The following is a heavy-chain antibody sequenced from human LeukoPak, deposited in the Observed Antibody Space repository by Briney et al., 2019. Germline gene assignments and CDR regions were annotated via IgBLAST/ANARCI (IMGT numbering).Heavy chain of an antibody. J-gene: IGHJ4*02. CDR3: ARAPGGCYSSSCLDY. D-gene: IGHD6-13*01. CDR1: GGSISTFH. CDR2: NHNTGST. V-gene: IGHV4-59*08. Sequence: SETLSLTCTVSGGSISTFHWSWIRQPPGRGLEWIAFNHNTGSTNYNPSLNSRVTILVDTSKNQFSLKLSSVTAADTAVYYCARAPGGCYSSSCLDYWGQGTLVTVSS.